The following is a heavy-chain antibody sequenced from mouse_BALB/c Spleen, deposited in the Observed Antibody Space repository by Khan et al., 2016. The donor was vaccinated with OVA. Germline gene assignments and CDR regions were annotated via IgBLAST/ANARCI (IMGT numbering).Heavy chain of an antibody. CDR1: GYAFTNYL. V-gene: IGHV1-54*01. D-gene: IGHD3-2*02. Sequence: QVQLQQSGAELVRPGTSVKVSCKASGYAFTNYLIEWVKQRPGQGLEWIGVINPGSGGTNYNEKFKDKATLTADKSSSTAYMQLSSLTSDDSEVYICSRSGYGFGAYWGQGTLVTVSA. J-gene: IGHJ3*01. CDR2: INPGSGGT. CDR3: SRSGYGFGAY.